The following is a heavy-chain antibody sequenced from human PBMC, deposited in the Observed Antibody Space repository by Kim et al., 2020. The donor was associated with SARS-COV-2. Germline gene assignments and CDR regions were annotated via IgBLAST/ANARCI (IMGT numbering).Heavy chain of an antibody. V-gene: IGHV3-33*01. J-gene: IGHJ4*02. CDR3: ARGSLAYCGGDCYRGLIRGPDFDY. CDR1: GFTFSSYG. CDR2: IWYDGSNK. Sequence: GGSLRLSCAASGFTFSSYGMHWVRQAPGKGLEWVAVIWYDGSNKYYADSVKGRFTISRDNSKNTLYLQMNSLRAEDTAVYYCARGSLAYCGGDCYRGLIRGPDFDYWGQGTLVTVSS. D-gene: IGHD2-21*01.